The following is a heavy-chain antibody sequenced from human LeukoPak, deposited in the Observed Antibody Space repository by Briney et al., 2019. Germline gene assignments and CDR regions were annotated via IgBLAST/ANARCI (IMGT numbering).Heavy chain of an antibody. CDR2: MYYSGST. J-gene: IGHJ4*02. V-gene: IGHV4-39*01. CDR3: ARLENYRYYFDC. D-gene: IGHD1-7*01. CDR1: GGSIRSSSYY. Sequence: PSETLSLTCSVSGGSIRSSSYYWGWIRQAPGKGLEWIGSMYYSGSTYYNPSLKSRVTMSVDTSKNQFSLKLNSVTAADTAVYYCARLENYRYYFDCWGQGTLVTVSS.